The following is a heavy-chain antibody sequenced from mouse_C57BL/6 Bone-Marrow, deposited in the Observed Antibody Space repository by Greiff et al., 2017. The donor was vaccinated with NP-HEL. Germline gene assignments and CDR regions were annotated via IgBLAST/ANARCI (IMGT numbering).Heavy chain of an antibody. Sequence: EVQLQQSGTVLARPGASVKMSCKTSGYTFTSYWMHWVKQRPGQGLEWIGAIYPGNSDTSYNQKFKGKAKLTAVTSASTAYMELSSLTNEDSAVYYCTRRGGYYGNYGAWFAYWGQGTLVTVSA. J-gene: IGHJ3*01. D-gene: IGHD2-1*01. CDR3: TRRGGYYGNYGAWFAY. CDR1: GYTFTSYW. CDR2: IYPGNSDT. V-gene: IGHV1-5*01.